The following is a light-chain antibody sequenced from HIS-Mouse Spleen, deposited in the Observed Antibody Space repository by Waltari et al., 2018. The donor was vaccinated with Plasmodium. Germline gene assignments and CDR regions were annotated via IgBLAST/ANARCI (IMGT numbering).Light chain of an antibody. CDR3: MSWPSDDAGV. J-gene: IGLJ3*02. V-gene: IGLV5-37*01. CDR2: YYSDSDQ. Sequence: QPVLTQPPSSSASPGDSARLTCTLHSDIHVGSYNTYWYQQKPGSPPRYLRYYYSDSDQGQGSGGPSRIAGCKGASANTVILRISGLVSEDDADYYCMSWPSDDAGVFGGGTKLTVL. CDR1: SDIHVGSYN.